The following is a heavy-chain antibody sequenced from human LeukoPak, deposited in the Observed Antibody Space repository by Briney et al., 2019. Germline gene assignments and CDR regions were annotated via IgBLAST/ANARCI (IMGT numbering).Heavy chain of an antibody. CDR3: ARGGIVVVGTPYFDY. Sequence: SETLSLTCTVSGGSISSGGYYWSWIRQPPGKGLEWIGYIYHSGSTYYNPSLKSRVTITVDRSKNQFSLKLSSVTAADTAVYYCARGGIVVVGTPYFDYWGQGTLVTVSS. V-gene: IGHV4-30-2*01. D-gene: IGHD2-2*01. CDR1: GGSISSGGYY. CDR2: IYHSGST. J-gene: IGHJ4*02.